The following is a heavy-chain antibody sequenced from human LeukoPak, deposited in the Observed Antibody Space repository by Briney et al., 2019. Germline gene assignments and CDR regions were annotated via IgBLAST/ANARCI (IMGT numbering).Heavy chain of an antibody. D-gene: IGHD2-15*01. J-gene: IGHJ1*01. CDR1: GGSISSSSYY. V-gene: IGHV4-39*07. CDR2: IYYSGST. Sequence: SETLSLTCTVSGGSISSSSYYWGWIRQPPGKGLEWIGSIYYSGSTYYNPSLKSRVTISVDTSKNQFSLKLSSVTAADTAVYYCARHMVVAATPEFQHWGQGTLVTVSS. CDR3: ARHMVVAATPEFQH.